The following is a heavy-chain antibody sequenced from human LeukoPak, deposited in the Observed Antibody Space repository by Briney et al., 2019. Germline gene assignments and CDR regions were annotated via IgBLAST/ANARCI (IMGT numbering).Heavy chain of an antibody. V-gene: IGHV3-74*01. CDR3: AKDLRGAMVYFDY. J-gene: IGHJ4*02. D-gene: IGHD5-18*01. CDR1: GFTFSTYW. Sequence: PGGSLRLSCAASGFTFSTYWMHWVRQAPGEGLVWVSRIKSDGSDTSYADSVKGRFTISRDNAKNTLYLQMNSLRAEDTAVYYCAKDLRGAMVYFDYWGQGTLVTVSS. CDR2: IKSDGSDT.